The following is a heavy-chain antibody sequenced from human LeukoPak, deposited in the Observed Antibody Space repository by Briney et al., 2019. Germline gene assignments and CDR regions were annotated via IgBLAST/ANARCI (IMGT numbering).Heavy chain of an antibody. Sequence: SVKVSCKASGGTFSSYAISWVRQAPGQGLEWMGGIIPIFGTANYAQKFQGRVTITTDESTSTAYMKLSSLRSEDTAVYYCARVHRSALTTVITPWYYYMDVWGKGTTVTVSS. CDR3: ARVHRSALTTVITPWYYYMDV. CDR2: IIPIFGTA. CDR1: GGTFSSYA. V-gene: IGHV1-69*05. J-gene: IGHJ6*03. D-gene: IGHD4-17*01.